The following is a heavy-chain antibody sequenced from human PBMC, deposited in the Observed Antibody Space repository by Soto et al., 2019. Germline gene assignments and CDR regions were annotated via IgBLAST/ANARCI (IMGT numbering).Heavy chain of an antibody. D-gene: IGHD1-26*01. CDR3: ARDMPYAAGSLAGCDY. J-gene: IGHJ4*02. CDR1: GDSITGSY. CDR2: IYHSGTT. Sequence: SETLSLTCTVSGDSITGSYWRWIRQPPGKTLEWIGYIYHSGTTTYNPSLKSRVSISVDTSKNQFSLRLTSVIAADTAVYYCARDMPYAAGSLAGCDYWGQGTLVTVSS. V-gene: IGHV4-59*01.